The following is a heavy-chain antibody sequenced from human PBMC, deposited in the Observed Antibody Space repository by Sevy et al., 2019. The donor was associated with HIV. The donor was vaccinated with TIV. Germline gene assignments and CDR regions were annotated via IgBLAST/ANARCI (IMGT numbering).Heavy chain of an antibody. CDR3: VRDGWNY. CDR2: MTSSGSYI. J-gene: IGHJ4*02. V-gene: IGHV3-21*01. Sequence: GGSLRLSCAASGFTFSTSTMNWVRQAPGKGLEWVSLMTSSGSYILYADSVKGRFTISRDNAKNPVFLQMNSRRVEDTAVYYCVRDGWNYWGQGTLVTVSS. CDR1: GFTFSTST. D-gene: IGHD2-15*01.